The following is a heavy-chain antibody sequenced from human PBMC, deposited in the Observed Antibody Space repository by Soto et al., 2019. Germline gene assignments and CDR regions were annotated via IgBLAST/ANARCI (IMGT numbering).Heavy chain of an antibody. CDR1: GFTFSSYG. CDR3: AKLSHSGYSSGWYHY. Sequence: QVQLVESGGGVVQPGRSLRLSCAASGFTFSSYGMHWVRQAPGKGLEWVAVISYDGSNKYYADSVKGRFTISRDNSKNTLYLQMNSLRAEDTAVYYGAKLSHSGYSSGWYHYWGQGTLVTVSA. D-gene: IGHD6-19*01. V-gene: IGHV3-30*18. CDR2: ISYDGSNK. J-gene: IGHJ4*02.